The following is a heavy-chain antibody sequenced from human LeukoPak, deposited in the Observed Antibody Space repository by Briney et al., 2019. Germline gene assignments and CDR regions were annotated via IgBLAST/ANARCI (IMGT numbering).Heavy chain of an antibody. Sequence: LRLSCVASGFPFSSYWMTWVRQPPGKGLEWIGYIYYSGSTYYNPSLKSRVTISVDTSKNQFSLKLSSVTAADTAVYYCARGVRGSYYDAFDIWGQGTMVTVSS. V-gene: IGHV4-30-4*08. CDR1: GFPFSSYW. CDR2: IYYSGST. D-gene: IGHD1-26*01. J-gene: IGHJ3*02. CDR3: ARGVRGSYYDAFDI.